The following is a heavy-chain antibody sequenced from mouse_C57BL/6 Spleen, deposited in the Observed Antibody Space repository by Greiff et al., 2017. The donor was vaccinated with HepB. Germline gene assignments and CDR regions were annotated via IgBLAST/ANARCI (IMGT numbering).Heavy chain of an antibody. D-gene: IGHD1-1*01. Sequence: QVQLQQPGAELVKPGASVKLSCKASGYTFTSYWMHWVKQRPGQGLEWIGMIHPNSGSTNYNEKFKSKATLTVDKSSSTAYMQLSSLTSEDSAVYYCAREDYEGAMDYWGQGTSVTVSS. J-gene: IGHJ4*01. V-gene: IGHV1-64*01. CDR3: AREDYEGAMDY. CDR1: GYTFTSYW. CDR2: IHPNSGST.